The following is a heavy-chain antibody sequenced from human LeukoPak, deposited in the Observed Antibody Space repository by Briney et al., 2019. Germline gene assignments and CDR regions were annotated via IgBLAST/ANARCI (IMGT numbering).Heavy chain of an antibody. CDR3: AKTSGYRRFDL. Sequence: PGGSLRLSCAASGFTFSSYAMSWVRQAPGEGLEWVSAISGSGGSTYFADSVKGRFTITIENTKNTFNLQMNSLRAEDTAVYYCAKTSGYRRFDLWGQGALVTVSS. J-gene: IGHJ5*02. CDR1: GFTFSSYA. CDR2: ISGSGGST. D-gene: IGHD5-12*01. V-gene: IGHV3-23*01.